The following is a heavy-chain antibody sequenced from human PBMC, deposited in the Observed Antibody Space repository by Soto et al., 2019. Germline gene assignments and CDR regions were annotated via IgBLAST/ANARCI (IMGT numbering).Heavy chain of an antibody. J-gene: IGHJ4*02. D-gene: IGHD3-9*01. CDR3: AREDGWRFRSTGYSKYYFDY. Sequence: LSLTCTVSGGSVSSGSYFWSWIRQPPGKGLEWIGYIYNSGSTNYNSSLKSRVTISADTSKNQFSLKLSSVTAADTAVYYCAREDGWRFRSTGYSKYYFDYWGQGTLVTVYS. CDR2: IYNSGST. CDR1: GGSVSSGSYF. V-gene: IGHV4-61*01.